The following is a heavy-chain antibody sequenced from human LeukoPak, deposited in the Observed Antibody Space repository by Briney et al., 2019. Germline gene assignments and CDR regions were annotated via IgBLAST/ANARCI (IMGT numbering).Heavy chain of an antibody. J-gene: IGHJ4*02. Sequence: PSETLSLTCTVCSGSISGYYWRWLRQPPGEGLEWVGYISYSGSTNYNPSLKSRVTISVDTSKNQFSLKLSSVTAADTAIYYCARDGRAGSLFAYWGQGTLVTVSS. CDR1: SGSISGYY. CDR3: ARDGRAGSLFAY. CDR2: ISYSGST. V-gene: IGHV4-59*01. D-gene: IGHD6-19*01.